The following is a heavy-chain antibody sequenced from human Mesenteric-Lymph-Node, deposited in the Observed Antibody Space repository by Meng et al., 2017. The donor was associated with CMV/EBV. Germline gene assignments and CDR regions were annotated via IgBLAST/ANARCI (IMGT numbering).Heavy chain of an antibody. CDR1: GGTFSSYG. J-gene: IGHJ5*02. Sequence: ASVKVSCKASGGTFSSYGISWVRQAPGQGLEWMGWINPNSGGTNYAQKFQGRVTMTRDTSISTAYMELSRLRSDDTAVYYCAREGGFPNWFDPWGQGTLVTVSS. V-gene: IGHV1-2*02. CDR3: AREGGFPNWFDP. D-gene: IGHD3-16*01. CDR2: INPNSGGT.